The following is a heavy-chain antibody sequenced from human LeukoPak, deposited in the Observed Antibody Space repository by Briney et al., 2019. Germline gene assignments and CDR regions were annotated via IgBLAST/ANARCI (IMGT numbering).Heavy chain of an antibody. J-gene: IGHJ3*02. D-gene: IGHD3-16*01. CDR1: GYSISSGYY. Sequence: SETLSLTCTVSGYSISSGYYWGWIRQPPGEGLEWIGSIYHSGSTYYNPSLKSRVTISVDTSKNQFSLKLSSVTAADTAVYYCARVFQGGDGAFDIWGQGTMVTVSS. V-gene: IGHV4-38-2*02. CDR3: ARVFQGGDGAFDI. CDR2: IYHSGST.